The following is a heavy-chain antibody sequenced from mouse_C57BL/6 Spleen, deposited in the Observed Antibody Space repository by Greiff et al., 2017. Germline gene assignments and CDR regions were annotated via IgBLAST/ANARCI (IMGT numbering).Heavy chain of an antibody. CDR2: IYPGDGDT. V-gene: IGHV1-82*01. CDR3: ARARLRQGEARDY. D-gene: IGHD2-4*01. Sequence: QVQLQQSGPELVKPGASVKISCKASGYAFSSSWMNWVKQRPGKGLEWIGRIYPGDGDTTYNGKFKGKATLTADKSSRTAYMQRSSLASEDCAVYVGARARLRQGEARDYGGQGTSVTGAS. CDR1: GYAFSSSW. J-gene: IGHJ4*01.